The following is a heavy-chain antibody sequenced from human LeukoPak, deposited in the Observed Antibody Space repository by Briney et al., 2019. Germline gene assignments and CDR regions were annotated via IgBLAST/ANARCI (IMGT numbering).Heavy chain of an antibody. CDR1: GGSISSYY. CDR2: IYYSGST. D-gene: IGHD6-13*01. J-gene: IGHJ6*04. CDR3: ARIAAADNYYYYGMDV. V-gene: IGHV4-59*01. Sequence: SETLSLTCTVSGGSISSYYWSWVRQPPGKGLEGMGYIYYSGSTNYNPSLTSRGTISVDTSKDQFSLKLSSVTAADTAVYYCARIAAADNYYYYGMDVWGKGTTVTVSS.